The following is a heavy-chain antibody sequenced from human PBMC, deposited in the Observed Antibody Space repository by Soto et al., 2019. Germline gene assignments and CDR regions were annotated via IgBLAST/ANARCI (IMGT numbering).Heavy chain of an antibody. J-gene: IGHJ6*02. Sequence: SETLSLTCTVSAGSISRSRYYWVWIRQPPGKGLEWIGSIYYSGSTYYNPSLKSRVTISVDTSKNQFSLKLSSVTAADTAVYYCARRLYYDTSGFEGGGMDVWGQGTTVT. CDR2: IYYSGST. V-gene: IGHV4-39*01. D-gene: IGHD3-22*01. CDR1: AGSISRSRYY. CDR3: ARRLYYDTSGFEGGGMDV.